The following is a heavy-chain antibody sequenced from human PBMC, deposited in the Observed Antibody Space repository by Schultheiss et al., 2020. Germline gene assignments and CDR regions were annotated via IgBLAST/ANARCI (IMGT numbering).Heavy chain of an antibody. J-gene: IGHJ6*03. Sequence: GGSLRLSCAASGFTFGDYAMHWVRQAPGKGLEWVSAISGSGGSTYYADSVKGRFTISRDNAKNSLYLQMNSLRAEETAVYYCAKGYSNYYYYYMDVLGKGTTVTVSS. CDR3: AKGYSNYYYYYMDV. CDR2: ISGSGGST. CDR1: GFTFGDYA. V-gene: IGHV3-23*01. D-gene: IGHD4-11*01.